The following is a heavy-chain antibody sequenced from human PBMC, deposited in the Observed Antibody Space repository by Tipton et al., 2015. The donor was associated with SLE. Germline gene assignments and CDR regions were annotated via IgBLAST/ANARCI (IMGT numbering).Heavy chain of an antibody. V-gene: IGHV4-59*11. D-gene: IGHD1-26*01. J-gene: IGHJ4*02. CDR2: IYYSGST. CDR3: ARVRVGAPDY. Sequence: TLSLTCTVSGGSISSHYWSWIRQPPGKGLEWIGYIYYSGSTNYNPSLKSRVTISVDTSKNQFSLKLSSVTAADTAVYYCARVRVGAPDYWGQGTLATVSS. CDR1: GGSISSHY.